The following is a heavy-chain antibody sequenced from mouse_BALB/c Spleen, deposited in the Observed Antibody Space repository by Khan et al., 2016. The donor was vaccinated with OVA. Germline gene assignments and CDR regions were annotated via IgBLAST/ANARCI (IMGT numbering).Heavy chain of an antibody. CDR3: ATRYGNPFAY. V-gene: IGHV14-3*02. D-gene: IGHD2-1*01. CDR2: IDPANGNT. J-gene: IGHJ3*01. CDR1: GFNIKDTY. Sequence: IQLVQSGAELVEPGASVNLSCTASGFNIKDTYMHWVKQRPEQGLDWIGRIDPANGNTKYDPTFQDKATLTADTSSNTAYLQLSSLTSEDTAVYYCATRYGNPFAYWGQGTLVSVSA.